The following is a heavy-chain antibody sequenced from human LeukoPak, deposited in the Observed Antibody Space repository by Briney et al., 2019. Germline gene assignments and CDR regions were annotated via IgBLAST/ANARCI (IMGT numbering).Heavy chain of an antibody. Sequence: GGSLRLSCAASGFTFSDHYMSWIRQAPGKGLEWVSKISSSGSTIYYADSVKGRFTISRDNAKNSLFLQMNSLRDEDTAVYYCARDQYYGTDLWGRGTTVTVSS. V-gene: IGHV3-11*01. CDR1: GFTFSDHY. CDR2: ISSSGSTI. J-gene: IGHJ6*02. CDR3: ARDQYYGTDL.